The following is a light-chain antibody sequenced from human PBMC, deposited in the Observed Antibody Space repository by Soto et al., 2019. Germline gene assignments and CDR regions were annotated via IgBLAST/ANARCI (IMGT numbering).Light chain of an antibody. J-gene: IGKJ4*01. Sequence: DIQMTQSPSTLSASVGDRVTITCRASQSISSWLAWYEQKPGKDPKLLIYKASGLESGVPSRFSGSGSGTDFTLTISSLQPDDFATYYCQQYNSYSPLTFGGGTKVDIK. CDR1: QSISSW. V-gene: IGKV1-5*03. CDR2: KAS. CDR3: QQYNSYSPLT.